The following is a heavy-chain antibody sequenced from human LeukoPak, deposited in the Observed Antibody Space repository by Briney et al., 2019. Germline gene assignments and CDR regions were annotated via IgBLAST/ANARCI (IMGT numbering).Heavy chain of an antibody. J-gene: IGHJ3*02. Sequence: GASVKVSCKVSGYTLTELSMHWVRQAPGKGLEWMGGFDPEDGETIYAQKFQGRVTMTEDTSTDTAYMELSSLRSEDTAVYYCARAVYGSAYDAFDIWGQGTMVTVSS. D-gene: IGHD3-10*01. CDR3: ARAVYGSAYDAFDI. CDR1: GYTLTELS. CDR2: FDPEDGET. V-gene: IGHV1-24*01.